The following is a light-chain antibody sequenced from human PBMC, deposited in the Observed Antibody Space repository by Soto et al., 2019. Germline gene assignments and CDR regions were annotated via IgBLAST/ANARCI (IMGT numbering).Light chain of an antibody. V-gene: IGKV3-20*01. CDR3: QQYGNSRWT. CDR1: QSVSSSY. CDR2: GTS. Sequence: EIVLTQSPDTLSLSPGERATLSCRASQSVSSSYLAWYQQTPGQAPRLLIYGTSNRATGIPDRFSGSGSGTDFTLTMSRLEPEDFAVYYCQQYGNSRWTFGQGTKVEIK. J-gene: IGKJ1*01.